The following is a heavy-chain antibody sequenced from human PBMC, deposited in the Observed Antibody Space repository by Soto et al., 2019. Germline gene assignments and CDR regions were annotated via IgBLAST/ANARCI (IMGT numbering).Heavy chain of an antibody. CDR1: GFTVSSNY. CDR3: ARAEPTRYYYYYAMDV. Sequence: GGSLRLSXAASGFTVSSNYMNWVRQAPGKGLEWVSVIYSGGTTYYADSVKGRFTISRDNSKNTLYLQMNSLRAEDTAVYYCARAEPTRYYYYYAMDVWGQGTTVTVSS. J-gene: IGHJ6*02. CDR2: IYSGGTT. D-gene: IGHD1-1*01. V-gene: IGHV3-53*01.